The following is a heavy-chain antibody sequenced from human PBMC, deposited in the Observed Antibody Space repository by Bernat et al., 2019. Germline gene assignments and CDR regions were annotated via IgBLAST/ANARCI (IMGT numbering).Heavy chain of an antibody. J-gene: IGHJ3*02. Sequence: QVQLQESGPGLVKPSETLSLTCTVSNSSFTDGYYWGWIRQPPGKGLEWIGEINHSGSTNYNPSLKSRVTISVDTSKNQFSLKLSSVTAADTAVYYCARGLSGWLQFGGAFDIWGQGTMVTVSS. CDR1: NSSFTDGYY. CDR2: INHSGST. D-gene: IGHD5-24*01. CDR3: ARGLSGWLQFGGAFDI. V-gene: IGHV4-38-2*02.